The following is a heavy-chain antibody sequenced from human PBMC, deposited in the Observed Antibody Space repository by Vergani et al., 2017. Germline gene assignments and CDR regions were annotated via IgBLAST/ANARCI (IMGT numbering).Heavy chain of an antibody. CDR1: GFTFSSYS. CDR2: ISSSSSYI. J-gene: IGHJ6*02. CDR3: ATPGYSSTCYPRHYYGMDV. V-gene: IGHV3-21*01. Sequence: EVQLVESGGGLVKPGGSLRLSCAASGFTFSSYSMNWVRQAPGKGLEWVSSISSSSSYIYYADSVKGRFTISRDNAKNSLYLQMNSLRAEDTAVYYCATPGYSSTCYPRHYYGMDVWGQGTTVTVSS. D-gene: IGHD6-13*01.